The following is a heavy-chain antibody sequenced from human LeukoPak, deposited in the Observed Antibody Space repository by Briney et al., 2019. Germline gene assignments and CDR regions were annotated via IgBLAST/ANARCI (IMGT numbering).Heavy chain of an antibody. J-gene: IGHJ6*02. Sequence: ASVKVSCKASGYTFTGYYIHWVRLAAGQGLEWMAWTNTKTGGAQYAPKFRGGVTVTGDTSISTAYMELSSLTSDDTAIYFCARGPMVRGAAGMDVWGQGTTVTVS. CDR1: GYTFTGYY. CDR3: ARGPMVRGAAGMDV. D-gene: IGHD3-10*01. CDR2: TNTKTGGA. V-gene: IGHV1-2*02.